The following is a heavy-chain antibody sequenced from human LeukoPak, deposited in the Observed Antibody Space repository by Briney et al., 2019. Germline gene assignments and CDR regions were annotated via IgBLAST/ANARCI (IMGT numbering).Heavy chain of an antibody. CDR3: ARVSSSWYQDWYFDL. D-gene: IGHD6-13*01. J-gene: IGHJ2*01. CDR2: IYLSGRT. CDR1: GGSISSSNW. V-gene: IGHV4-4*02. Sequence: SETLSLTCAVSGGSISSSNWWNWVRQPPGKGLEWIGEIYLSGRTTYSPSLKSRATISADKSKNQFSLRLSSVTAADTAVYYCARVSSSWYQDWYFDLWGRGTLVTVSS.